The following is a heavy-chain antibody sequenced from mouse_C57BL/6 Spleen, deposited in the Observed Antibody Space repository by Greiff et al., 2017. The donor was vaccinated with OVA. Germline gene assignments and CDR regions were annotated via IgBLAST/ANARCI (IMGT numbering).Heavy chain of an antibody. Sequence: LVEFGPELVKPGASVKISCKASGFSLTDYNMNWVKQRNGKRLEWVGVINPNFGTTSYNQKVNGKATFTVDQSSSTAYMQLNSLTSEDSAVYYCARTAYYYGSSDFDYWGQGTTLTVSS. D-gene: IGHD1-1*01. J-gene: IGHJ2*01. V-gene: IGHV1-39*01. CDR1: GFSLTDYN. CDR2: INPNFGTT. CDR3: ARTAYYYGSSDFDY.